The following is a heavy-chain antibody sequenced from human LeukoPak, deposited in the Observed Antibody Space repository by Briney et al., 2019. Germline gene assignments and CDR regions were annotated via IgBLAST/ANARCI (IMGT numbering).Heavy chain of an antibody. CDR3: ARGLSIVGATSLDY. V-gene: IGHV3-48*01. CDR1: GFTFSSYS. Sequence: PGGSLRLSRAASGFTFSSYSMNWVRQAPGKGLEWVSYISSSSSTIYYADSVKGRFTISRDNAKNSLYLQMNSLRAEDTAVYYCARGLSIVGATSLDYWGQGTLVTVSS. CDR2: ISSSSSTI. J-gene: IGHJ4*02. D-gene: IGHD1-26*01.